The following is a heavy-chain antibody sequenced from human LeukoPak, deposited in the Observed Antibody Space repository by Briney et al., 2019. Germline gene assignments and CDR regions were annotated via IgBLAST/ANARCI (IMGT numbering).Heavy chain of an antibody. CDR2: IYYSGST. CDR3: ARGRNLEWFDY. V-gene: IGHV4-59*01. CDR1: GDSFRSYY. D-gene: IGHD3-3*01. J-gene: IGHJ5*01. Sequence: SETLSLTCTVSGDSFRSYYWSWIRQPPGKGLEWVGYIYYSGSTNYNPSPKSRVNISVDTSKNQFSLKLNSVTAADTAVYYCARGRNLEWFDYWGQGTLVTVSS.